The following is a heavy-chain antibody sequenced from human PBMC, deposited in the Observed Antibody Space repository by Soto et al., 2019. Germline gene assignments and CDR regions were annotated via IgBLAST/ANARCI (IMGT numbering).Heavy chain of an antibody. V-gene: IGHV3-15*01. D-gene: IGHD3-22*01. J-gene: IGHJ4*02. CDR2: IRSRTSGGTS. Sequence: EVQVVESGGGLVKPGGSLRLSCEASGFTFSPSWMIWVRQAPGKGLEWVGLIRSRTSGGTSDYAAAVTGRFTISRDDSEKTVYLQMNSLRTEDTAVYYCVLDVPNSSGYVPVDYWGQGTLVTVSS. CDR1: GFTFSPSW. CDR3: VLDVPNSSGYVPVDY.